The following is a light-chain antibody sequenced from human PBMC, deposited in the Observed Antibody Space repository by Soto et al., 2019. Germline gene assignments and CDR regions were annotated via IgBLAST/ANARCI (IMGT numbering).Light chain of an antibody. Sequence: DIQMNKAPASLSASVRDRVTIPCRASQGSRNHLGWYQQKPGKAPKLLCYAASTLQSGGPSRFSGSGAGTEFTLTISSLQPADFATYCCPQFTSYTNTFCPGTRLEIK. CDR3: PQFTSYTNT. V-gene: IGKV1-17*01. CDR1: QGSRNH. CDR2: AAS. J-gene: IGKJ5*01.